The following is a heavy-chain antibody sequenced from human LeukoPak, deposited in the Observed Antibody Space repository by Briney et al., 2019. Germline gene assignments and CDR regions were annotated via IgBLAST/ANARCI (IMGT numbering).Heavy chain of an antibody. CDR2: IYSGGST. D-gene: IGHD3-22*01. CDR1: GFTFSSYA. J-gene: IGHJ4*02. V-gene: IGHV3-66*01. CDR3: ASRNVDSSGYPFDY. Sequence: GGSLRLSCAASGFTFSSYAMSWVRQAPGKGLEWVSVIYSGGSTYYADTVKGRFTISRDSSKNTMYLQMNSLRAEDTAVYYCASRNVDSSGYPFDYWGQGTLVTVSS.